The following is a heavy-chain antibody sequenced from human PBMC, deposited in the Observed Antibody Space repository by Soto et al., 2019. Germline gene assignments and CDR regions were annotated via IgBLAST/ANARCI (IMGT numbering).Heavy chain of an antibody. J-gene: IGHJ4*02. CDR2: FDPEEGAT. CDR1: GHTLTTLC. Sequence: QVQLVQSGAEVKKPGASVKVSCKVSGHTLTTLCIHWVRHAPGKGLEWMGGFDPEEGATVYAQQFQGRVSMTEDTXAGISYMELSSLRADDTAVYFCASHKFSTFEGLDYWGQGTLVTVAS. CDR3: ASHKFSTFEGLDY. V-gene: IGHV1-24*01. D-gene: IGHD3-3*02.